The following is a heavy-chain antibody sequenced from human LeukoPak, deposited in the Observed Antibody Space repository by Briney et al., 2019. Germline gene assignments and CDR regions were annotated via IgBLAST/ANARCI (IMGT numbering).Heavy chain of an antibody. CDR2: IYYSGST. V-gene: IGHV4-59*01. CDR1: DGSISSYY. Sequence: PSETLSLTXTVSDGSISSYYWSWIRQPPGKGLEWIGYIYYSGSTNCNPSLKSRVTISVDTSKSQFSLRLTSVTAADTAVYYCAGYSSGWYQYFDYWGQGTLVTVSS. CDR3: AGYSSGWYQYFDY. D-gene: IGHD6-19*01. J-gene: IGHJ4*02.